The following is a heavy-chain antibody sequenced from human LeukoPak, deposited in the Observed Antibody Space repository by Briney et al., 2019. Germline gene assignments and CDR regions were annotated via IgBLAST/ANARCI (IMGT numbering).Heavy chain of an antibody. CDR2: ISSSSSYI. J-gene: IGHJ3*02. CDR3: ARGRQDYGRAFDI. Sequence: GGSLRLSCAASGFTFSSYSMNWVRQAPGKGLEWVSSISSSSSYIYYADSVKGRFTISRDNAKNSLYLQMNSLRAEDTAVYYCARGRQDYGRAFDICGQGTMVTVSS. CDR1: GFTFSSYS. V-gene: IGHV3-21*01. D-gene: IGHD4-17*01.